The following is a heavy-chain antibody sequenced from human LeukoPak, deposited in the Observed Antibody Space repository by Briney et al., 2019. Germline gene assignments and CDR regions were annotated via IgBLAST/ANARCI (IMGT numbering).Heavy chain of an antibody. J-gene: IGHJ5*02. D-gene: IGHD2-21*02. CDR2: INHSGST. Sequence: SETLSLTCAVYGGSFSVYYWSWIRQPPGKGLEWIGEINHSGSTNYNPSLKSRVTISVDTSKNQFSLKLSSVTAADTAVYYCATSYCGGDCYSLSWFDPWGQGTLVTVSS. CDR3: ATSYCGGDCYSLSWFDP. CDR1: GGSFSVYY. V-gene: IGHV4-34*01.